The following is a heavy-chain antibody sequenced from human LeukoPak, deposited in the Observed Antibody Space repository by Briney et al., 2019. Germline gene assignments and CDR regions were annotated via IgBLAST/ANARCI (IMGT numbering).Heavy chain of an antibody. D-gene: IGHD3-10*01. CDR1: GGSFSGYY. CDR2: INHSGST. V-gene: IGHV4-34*01. CDR3: ARLFGYYYGSGSPNFDY. J-gene: IGHJ4*02. Sequence: PSETLSLTCAVYGGSFSGYYWSWIRQPPGKGLEWNGEINHSGSTNYNPSLKSGVTISVDTSKNQFSLKLSSVTAADTAVYYCARLFGYYYGSGSPNFDYWGQGTLVTVSS.